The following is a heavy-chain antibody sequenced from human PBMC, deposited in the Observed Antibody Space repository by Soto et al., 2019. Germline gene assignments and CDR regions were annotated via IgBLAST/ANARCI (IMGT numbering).Heavy chain of an antibody. Sequence: GGSLRLSCAASGFTFSSYSMNWARQAPGKGLEWVSYISSSSSTIYYADSVKGRFTISRDNAKNSLYLQMNSLRAEDTAVYYCARNYDILTGYHNFDYWGQGTLVTVSS. V-gene: IGHV3-48*01. D-gene: IGHD3-9*01. J-gene: IGHJ4*02. CDR3: ARNYDILTGYHNFDY. CDR2: ISSSSSTI. CDR1: GFTFSSYS.